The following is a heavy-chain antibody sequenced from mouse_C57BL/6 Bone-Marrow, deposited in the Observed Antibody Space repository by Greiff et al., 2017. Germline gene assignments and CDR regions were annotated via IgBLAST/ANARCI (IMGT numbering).Heavy chain of an antibody. CDR2: INPYNGGT. J-gene: IGHJ4*01. D-gene: IGHD3-1*01. CDR1: GYTFTDYY. V-gene: IGHV1-19*01. CDR3: GRNTGGLYAMDY. Sequence: EVQLQQSGPVLVKPGASVKMSCKASGYTFTDYYMNWVKQSHGQSLEWIGVINPYNGGTSYNQKFKGKATLTVDKSSSTAYMELNSLTSEDSAVYDCGRNTGGLYAMDYWGQGTSVTVSS.